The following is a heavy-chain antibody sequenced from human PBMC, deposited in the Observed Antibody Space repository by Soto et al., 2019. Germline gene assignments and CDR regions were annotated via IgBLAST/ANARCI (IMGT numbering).Heavy chain of an antibody. D-gene: IGHD2-2*01. CDR1: GFTLRSYS. CDR2: INSDGSST. CDR3: ARGPYLYCISTSCYGGRYYGMDV. V-gene: IGHV3-74*01. Sequence: AGGALRLSFAASGFTLRSYSMHWVRQAPGKGPVWVSRINSDGSSTSYADSVKGRFTISRDNAKNTLYLQMNSLRAEDTAVYYCARGPYLYCISTSCYGGRYYGMDVWGQGTTVTVSS. J-gene: IGHJ6*02.